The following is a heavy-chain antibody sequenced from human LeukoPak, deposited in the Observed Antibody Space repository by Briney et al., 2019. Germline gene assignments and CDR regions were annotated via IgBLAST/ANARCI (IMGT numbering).Heavy chain of an antibody. CDR1: GGSISSSSYY. Sequence: SETLSLTCTVSGGSISSSSYYWGWIRQPPGKGLEWIGSIYYSGSTYYNPSLKSRVTISVDTSKNQFSLKLSSVTAADTAVYYCARHTILTLTGYSDYWGQGTLVTVSS. CDR3: ARHTILTLTGYSDY. V-gene: IGHV4-39*01. J-gene: IGHJ4*02. D-gene: IGHD2-2*01. CDR2: IYYSGST.